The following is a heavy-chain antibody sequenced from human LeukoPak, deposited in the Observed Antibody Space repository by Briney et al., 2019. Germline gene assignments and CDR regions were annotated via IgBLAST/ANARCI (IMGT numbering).Heavy chain of an antibody. CDR1: GFTFRSYG. CDR3: ALLNPWDY. J-gene: IGHJ4*02. V-gene: IGHV3-33*01. Sequence: PGRSLRLSCVASGFTFRSYGMHWVRQAPGKGLEGVAVIWYDGSKKFYADSVKGRFTISRDDSKNTLYLQMNSLRAEDTAMYYCALLNPWDYWGRGTLVTVSS. CDR2: IWYDGSKK.